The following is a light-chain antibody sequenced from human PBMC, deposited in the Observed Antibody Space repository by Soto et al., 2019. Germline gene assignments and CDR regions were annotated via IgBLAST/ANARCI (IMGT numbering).Light chain of an antibody. J-gene: IGLJ2*01. V-gene: IGLV2-14*01. CDR3: SSYTRSSTRV. Sequence: QSVLTQPASVSGSPGQSITISCTGTSSDVGGYNYVSWYHQHPGKAPKLMIYEVSNRPSGVSNRFSGSKSGNTASLTISGLQAEDEADYYCSSYTRSSTRVFGGGTKLTVL. CDR1: SSDVGGYNY. CDR2: EVS.